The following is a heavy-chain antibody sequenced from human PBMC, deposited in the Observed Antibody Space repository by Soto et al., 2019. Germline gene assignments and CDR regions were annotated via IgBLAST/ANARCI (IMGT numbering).Heavy chain of an antibody. CDR1: GYTFTSYD. CDR2: MNPNSGNT. Sequence: ASVKVSCKASGYTFTSYDINWVRQATGQRQEWIGWMNPNSGNTGYAQKFQGRVTMTRNTSISTAYMELSSLRSEDTAVYYCAVISYYIWGSYRYTGLNAFDIWGQGTMVTVSS. J-gene: IGHJ3*02. CDR3: AVISYYIWGSYRYTGLNAFDI. V-gene: IGHV1-8*01. D-gene: IGHD3-16*02.